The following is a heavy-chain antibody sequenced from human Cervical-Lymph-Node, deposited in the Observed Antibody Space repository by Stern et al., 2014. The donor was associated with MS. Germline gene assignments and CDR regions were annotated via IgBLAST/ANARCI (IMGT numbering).Heavy chain of an antibody. CDR3: ARVVRFLEWVPFDP. CDR1: GGSVSSGGYT. D-gene: IGHD3-3*01. Sequence: QLQLQESGSGLVRPSQTLSLTCTVSGGSVSSGGYTWSWLRQPPGKGLEWIGYIYEDESSYYKPSPTSRVTISIDRSKNQFSLRLSSMTAADTALYYCARVVRFLEWVPFDPWGQGILVTVSS. J-gene: IGHJ5*02. V-gene: IGHV4-30-2*01. CDR2: IYEDESS.